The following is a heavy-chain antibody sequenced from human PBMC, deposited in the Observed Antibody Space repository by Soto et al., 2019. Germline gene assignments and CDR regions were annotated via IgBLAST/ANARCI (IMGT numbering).Heavy chain of an antibody. D-gene: IGHD2-8*01. J-gene: IGHJ3*02. V-gene: IGHV3-21*01. CDR2: ISSSSSYI. CDR1: GFTFSSYS. Sequence: GSLRLSCAASGFTFSSYSMNWVRQAPGKGLEWVSPISSSSSYIYYADSVKGRFTISRDNAKNSLYLQMNSLRAEDTAVYYCARVNGHHDAFDIWGQGTMVTVSS. CDR3: ARVNGHHDAFDI.